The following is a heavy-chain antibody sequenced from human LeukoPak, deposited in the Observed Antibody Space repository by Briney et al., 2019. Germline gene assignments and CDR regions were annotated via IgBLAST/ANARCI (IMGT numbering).Heavy chain of an antibody. J-gene: IGHJ4*02. D-gene: IGHD5-18*01. Sequence: GGSLRLSCAASGFTFSDYYMSWIRQAPGKGLEWVSYISSSGSTIYYADSVKGRFTISRDNAKNSLYLQMNSLRAEDTAVYYCARDIWLPSSRIQLWGEQDYWGQGTLVTVSS. V-gene: IGHV3-11*01. CDR1: GFTFSDYY. CDR2: ISSSGSTI. CDR3: ARDIWLPSSRIQLWGEQDY.